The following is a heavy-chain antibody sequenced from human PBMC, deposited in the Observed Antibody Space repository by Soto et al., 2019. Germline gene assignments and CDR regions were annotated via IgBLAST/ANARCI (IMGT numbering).Heavy chain of an antibody. J-gene: IGHJ6*02. V-gene: IGHV6-1*01. Sequence: PSETLSLTCAISGDSVSSNSAAWNWIRQSPSRGLEWLGRTYYRSKWYNDYAVSVKSRITINPDTSKNQFSLQLNSVTPEDTAVYYCARVHPRAEYQLLLGGMDVGGQGTTVTGSS. CDR3: ARVHPRAEYQLLLGGMDV. CDR2: TYYRSKWYN. CDR1: GDSVSSNSAA. D-gene: IGHD2-2*01.